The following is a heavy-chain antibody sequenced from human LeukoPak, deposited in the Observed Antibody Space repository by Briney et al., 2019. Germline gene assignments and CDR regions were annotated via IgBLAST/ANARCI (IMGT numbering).Heavy chain of an antibody. D-gene: IGHD4-17*01. CDR2: ISWNSGSI. CDR1: GFTFDDYA. CDR3: AKERNGELDY. Sequence: PGKSLRLSCAASGFTFDDYAMHWVRQAPGKGLEWVSGISWNSGSIGYADSVKGRFTISRDNAKNSLYLQMNSLGAEDMALYYCAKERNGELDYWGQGTLVTVSS. J-gene: IGHJ4*02. V-gene: IGHV3-9*03.